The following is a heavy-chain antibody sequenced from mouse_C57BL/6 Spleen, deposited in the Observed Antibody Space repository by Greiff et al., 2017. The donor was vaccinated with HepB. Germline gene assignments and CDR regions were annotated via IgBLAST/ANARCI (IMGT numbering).Heavy chain of an antibody. CDR3: AREGGGLRRTDFDY. CDR2: IDPSDSET. CDR1: GYTFTSYW. V-gene: IGHV1-52*01. D-gene: IGHD2-4*01. Sequence: QVQLQQPGAELVRPGSSVKLSCKASGYTFTSYWMHWVKQRPIQGLEWIGNIDPSDSETHYNQKFKDKATLTVDKSSSTAYMQLSSLTSEDSAVYYCAREGGGLRRTDFDYWGQGTTLTVSS. J-gene: IGHJ2*01.